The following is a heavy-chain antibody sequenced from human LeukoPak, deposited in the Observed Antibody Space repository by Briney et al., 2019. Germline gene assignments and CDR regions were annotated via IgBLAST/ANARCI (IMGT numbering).Heavy chain of an antibody. CDR1: GGPFNSYY. Sequence: SETLSLTCAVYGGPFNSYYWTWIRQSPAKGLEWIGEINHNKSTNYNPSLKSRVTISVDRSKNQFSLKLSSVTAADTAVYYCARLEPYYYYMDVWGKGTTVTVSS. CDR2: INHNKST. CDR3: ARLEPYYYYMDV. J-gene: IGHJ6*03. V-gene: IGHV4-34*01. D-gene: IGHD1-14*01.